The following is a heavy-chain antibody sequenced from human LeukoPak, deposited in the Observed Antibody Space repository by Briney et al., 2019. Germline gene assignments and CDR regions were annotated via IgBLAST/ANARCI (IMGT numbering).Heavy chain of an antibody. V-gene: IGHV3-48*04. J-gene: IGHJ1*01. D-gene: IGHD3-22*01. CDR2: ISSSSSTI. CDR1: GFTFSSYS. CDR3: ATYSSLNRREFQY. Sequence: GGSLRLSCAASGFTFSSYSMNWVRQAPGKGLEWLSYISSSSSTIYYADSVKGRFTISRDNAKNSLYLQMNSLRAEDTAVYYCATYSSLNRREFQYWGQGTLLTVSS.